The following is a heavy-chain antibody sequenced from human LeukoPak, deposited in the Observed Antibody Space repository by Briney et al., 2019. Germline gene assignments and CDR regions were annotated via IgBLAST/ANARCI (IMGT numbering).Heavy chain of an antibody. CDR3: ARDFIVVPVGNKAGAFDI. V-gene: IGHV3-21*01. CDR2: ISSTSNYI. CDR1: GFTFSSYS. D-gene: IGHD2-15*01. J-gene: IGHJ3*02. Sequence: GGSLRLSCAASGFTFSSYSMIWVRQAPGKGLEWVSFISSTSNYIYYADSVKGRFTISRDNAKNSLYLQMNSLRVEDTALYYCARDFIVVPVGNKAGAFDIWGQGTMVTVSS.